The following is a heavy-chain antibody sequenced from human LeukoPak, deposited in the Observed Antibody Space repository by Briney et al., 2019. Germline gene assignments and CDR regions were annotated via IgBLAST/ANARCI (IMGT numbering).Heavy chain of an antibody. CDR1: GYTFTGYY. CDR3: ARDEGNGDYAYYYYYGMDV. J-gene: IGHJ6*02. V-gene: IGHV1-2*02. CDR2: INPNSGGT. D-gene: IGHD4-17*01. Sequence: ASVKVFCKASGYTFTGYYMHWVRQAPGQGLEWMGWINPNSGGTNYAQKFQGRVTMTRDTSISTAYMELSRLRSDDTAVYYCARDEGNGDYAYYYYYGMDVWGQGTTVTVSS.